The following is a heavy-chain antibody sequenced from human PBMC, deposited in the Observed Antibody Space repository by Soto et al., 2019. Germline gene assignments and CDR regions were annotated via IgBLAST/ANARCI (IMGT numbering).Heavy chain of an antibody. CDR3: ARVIFGVVISDFDY. CDR1: GYTFTSYY. D-gene: IGHD3-3*01. Sequence: GASVKVSCKASGYTFTSYYLHWVRQAPGQGLEWMGIINPSAGATTYPQKFQGRVTMTTDTSTSTAYMELRSLRSNDTAVYYCARVIFGVVISDFDYWGQGTLVTVSS. V-gene: IGHV1-46*01. CDR2: INPSAGAT. J-gene: IGHJ4*02.